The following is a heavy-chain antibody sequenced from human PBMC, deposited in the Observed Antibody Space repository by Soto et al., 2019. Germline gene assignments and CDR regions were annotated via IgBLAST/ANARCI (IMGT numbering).Heavy chain of an antibody. J-gene: IGHJ4*02. Sequence: RASVKVSCKASGYSFTTYYMHWVRQAPGQGLEWMGMINPSGGSTTYAQKFQGRVTMTRDTSTTTVYMALSSLRSDDTAVYYCARAPRSHYYDSSGHIDYWGQGTQVTVSS. CDR3: ARAPRSHYYDSSGHIDY. CDR1: GYSFTTYY. CDR2: INPSGGST. V-gene: IGHV1-46*01. D-gene: IGHD3-22*01.